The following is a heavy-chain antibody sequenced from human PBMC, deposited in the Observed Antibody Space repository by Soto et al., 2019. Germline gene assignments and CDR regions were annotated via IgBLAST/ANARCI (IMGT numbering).Heavy chain of an antibody. J-gene: IGHJ4*02. CDR1: GYTFTGYY. V-gene: IGHV1-2*02. Sequence: ASVKVSCKASGYTFTGYYMHWVRQAPGQGLEWMGWINPNSGGTNYAQKFQGRVTMTRDTSISTAYMELSRLRSDDTAVYYCAKKSTGYSRDFDYWGQGTLVTVYS. CDR3: AKKSTGYSRDFDY. D-gene: IGHD6-13*01. CDR2: INPNSGGT.